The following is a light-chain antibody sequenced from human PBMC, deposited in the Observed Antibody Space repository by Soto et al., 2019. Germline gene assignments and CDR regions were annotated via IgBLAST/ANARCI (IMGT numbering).Light chain of an antibody. V-gene: IGLV2-14*01. CDR2: EVS. Sequence: QSALTQPASVSGSPGQSITISCTGTSSDVGAYSYVSWYQQHPGKAPKLILYEVSHRPSGFSYRFSGSKSGNTASLTISGLQAEDEADYYCSSYTGSRYVFGTGTNVTVL. J-gene: IGLJ1*01. CDR3: SSYTGSRYV. CDR1: SSDVGAYSY.